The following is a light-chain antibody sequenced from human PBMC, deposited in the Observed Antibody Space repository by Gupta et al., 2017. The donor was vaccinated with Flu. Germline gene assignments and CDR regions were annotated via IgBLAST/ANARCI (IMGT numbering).Light chain of an antibody. J-gene: IGKJ4*01. CDR1: QSLVYRDGETF. CDR2: EVS. Sequence: VTPGQPASISCKSSQSLVYRDGETFLFWYLQKPGQPPQLLIYEVSKRLSGVSDRFSGSGSGTDFTMKISRVEADDVGVYFCMQTLQFPFTFGGGTKVEIK. V-gene: IGKV2D-29*01. CDR3: MQTLQFPFT.